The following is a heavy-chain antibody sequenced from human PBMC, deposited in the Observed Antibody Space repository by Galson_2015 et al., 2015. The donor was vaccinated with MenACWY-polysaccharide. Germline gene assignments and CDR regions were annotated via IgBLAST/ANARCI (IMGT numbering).Heavy chain of an antibody. V-gene: IGHV4-39*01. CDR2: IHSSGTT. J-gene: IGHJ4*02. CDR3: ARFLYYDSSAFYFDY. Sequence: SEPLSLTCPVSVGSVTSSSYYWSWIRQSPGKGLEWIGSIHSSGTTFYNPSHKSRVTISGDASRMQFSLTLMSVTAADTAAYFCARFLYYDSSAFYFDYWGQGALVTVSS. CDR1: VGSVTSSSYY. D-gene: IGHD3-22*01.